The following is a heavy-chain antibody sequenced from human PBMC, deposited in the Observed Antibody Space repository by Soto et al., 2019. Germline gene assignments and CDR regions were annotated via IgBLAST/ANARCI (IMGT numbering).Heavy chain of an antibody. CDR1: GFTFSNYA. CDR3: ARDWTGDTCPCLDV. V-gene: IGHV3-23*01. J-gene: IGHJ6*02. CDR2: FSGSGGST. D-gene: IGHD3-3*01. Sequence: EVQLLESGGGLVQPGGSLRLSCAAAGFTFSNYALTWVRQSPGKGLDWVSTFSGSGGSTYYADSVTGRFTISRDNSKNTLFLQMNSLRVEDTAIYYCARDWTGDTCPCLDVWGQGTTVSVSS.